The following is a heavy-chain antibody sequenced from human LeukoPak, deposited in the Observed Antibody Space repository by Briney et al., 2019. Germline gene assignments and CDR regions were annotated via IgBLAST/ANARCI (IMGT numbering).Heavy chain of an antibody. Sequence: GGSLRLSCAASGFTVSSNYMSWVRQAPGKGLEWVSSISSSSSYIYYADSVKGRFTISRDNAKNSLYLQMNSLRAEDTAVYYCARDKSLQDVWGKGTTVTVFS. V-gene: IGHV3-21*01. J-gene: IGHJ6*04. CDR3: ARDKSLQDV. CDR1: GFTVSSNY. CDR2: ISSSSSYI.